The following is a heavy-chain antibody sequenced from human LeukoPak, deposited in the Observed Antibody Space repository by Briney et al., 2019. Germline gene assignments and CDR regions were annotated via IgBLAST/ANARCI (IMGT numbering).Heavy chain of an antibody. CDR1: GFTFSSYG. V-gene: IGHV3-33*01. Sequence: GGSLRLSCAASGFTFSSYGMHWVRQAPGKGLEWVAVIWYDGSNKYYADSVKGRFTISRDNSKNTLYLQMNSLRAEDTAVYYCARGNNWNDVMDYWGQGTLVTVSS. CDR3: ARGNNWNDVMDY. D-gene: IGHD1-20*01. CDR2: IWYDGSNK. J-gene: IGHJ4*02.